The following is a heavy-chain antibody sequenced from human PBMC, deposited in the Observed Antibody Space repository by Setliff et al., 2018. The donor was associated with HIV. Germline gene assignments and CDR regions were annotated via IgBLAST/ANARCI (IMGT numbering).Heavy chain of an antibody. Sequence: ASVKVSCKASGYTFTGYYMHWVRQAPGQGLEWMGWINPNSGGTTYAQKFQGRVTMTRDTSISTAYMEVSRLRSEDTAVHYCARVRYCSGGSCYGGEYWFDPWGQGTLVTVSS. V-gene: IGHV1-2*02. CDR2: INPNSGGT. D-gene: IGHD2-15*01. CDR3: ARVRYCSGGSCYGGEYWFDP. J-gene: IGHJ5*02. CDR1: GYTFTGYY.